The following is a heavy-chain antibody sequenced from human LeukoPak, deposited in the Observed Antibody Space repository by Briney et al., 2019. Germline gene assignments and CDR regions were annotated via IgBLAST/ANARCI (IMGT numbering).Heavy chain of an antibody. CDR2: IYTSGST. Sequence: SETLSLTCTVAGGSISSYYWSWIRQPAGKGLEWIGRIYTSGSTNYNPSLKSRVTISVDTSKNQFSLKLSSVTAADTAVYYCARGSVWGSYRYLDYWGQGTLVTVSS. D-gene: IGHD3-16*02. CDR1: GGSISSYY. CDR3: ARGSVWGSYRYLDY. J-gene: IGHJ4*02. V-gene: IGHV4-4*07.